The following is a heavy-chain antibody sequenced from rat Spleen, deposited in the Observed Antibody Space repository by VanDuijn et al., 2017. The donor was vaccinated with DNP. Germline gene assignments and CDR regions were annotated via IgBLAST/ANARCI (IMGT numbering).Heavy chain of an antibody. CDR2: IWNNGGT. V-gene: IGHV2-41*01. CDR3: GRERERETLGYSSYVAY. D-gene: IGHD1-2*01. Sequence: QVQLKESGPGLVQPSQTLSLTCTVAGFSLTSNNVHWVRQPPGKGLEWMGVIWNNGGTRYNSVLKSRLRISKDTSKSQVFLEMNNLQTEDTATYYCGRERERETLGYSSYVAYWGQGVMVTVSS. J-gene: IGHJ2*01. CDR1: GFSLTSNN.